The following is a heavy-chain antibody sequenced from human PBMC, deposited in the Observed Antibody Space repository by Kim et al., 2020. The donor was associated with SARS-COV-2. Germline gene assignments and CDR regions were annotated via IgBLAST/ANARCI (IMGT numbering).Heavy chain of an antibody. CDR2: IKGDGSAT. J-gene: IGHJ4*02. CDR3: ATGNNWFFDY. Sequence: GGSLRLSCAASGLAFSSYWMFWVRQPPGKGLLWVSHIKGDGSATVYADSVKGRFTVSRDNAKNTLYLQLSTLRAEDTAVYYCATGNNWFFDYWGPRTLVTVSS. CDR1: GLAFSSYW. D-gene: IGHD1-1*01. V-gene: IGHV3-74*01.